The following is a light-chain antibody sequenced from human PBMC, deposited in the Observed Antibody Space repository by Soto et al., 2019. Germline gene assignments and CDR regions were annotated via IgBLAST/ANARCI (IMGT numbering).Light chain of an antibody. CDR1: QTVSSSY. V-gene: IGKV3-20*01. Sequence: EIVLTQSPGTLSLSPGERATLSCRTSQTVSSSYHLAWYQQKPGQAPRLLIYGASNRASGVPDRFSSGWSGTDFTLTISRLEPEDFAVYYCQQYVTSPPGYTFGQGTELRIK. CDR3: QQYVTSPPGYT. J-gene: IGKJ2*01. CDR2: GAS.